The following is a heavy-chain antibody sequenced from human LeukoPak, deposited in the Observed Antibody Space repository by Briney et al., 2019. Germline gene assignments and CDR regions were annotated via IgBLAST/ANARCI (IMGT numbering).Heavy chain of an antibody. CDR3: AKDPTGYCSSTSCSSGTFQH. Sequence: GGSLRLSGAASGFTFSSYAMSWVRQAPGKGLEWVSAISGSGGSTYYADSVKGRFTISRDNSTNTLYLQINSLRAEDTAVYYCAKDPTGYCSSTSCSSGTFQHCGQGTLVTVSS. J-gene: IGHJ1*01. CDR1: GFTFSSYA. V-gene: IGHV3-23*01. D-gene: IGHD2-2*01. CDR2: ISGSGGST.